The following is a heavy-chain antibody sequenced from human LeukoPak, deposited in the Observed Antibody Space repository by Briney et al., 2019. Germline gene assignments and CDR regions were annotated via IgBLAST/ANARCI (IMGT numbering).Heavy chain of an antibody. CDR3: ARDNPGGSFGDYDY. CDR1: GGSISSYY. D-gene: IGHD4-17*01. CDR2: IYTSGST. Sequence: SSETLSFTCTVSGGSISSYYWSWIRQPAGKGLEWIGRIYTSGSTNYNPSLKSRVSISLDKSKNQISLRLSSVTVADTAMYYCARDNPGGSFGDYDYWGQGTLVTVSS. J-gene: IGHJ4*02. V-gene: IGHV4-4*07.